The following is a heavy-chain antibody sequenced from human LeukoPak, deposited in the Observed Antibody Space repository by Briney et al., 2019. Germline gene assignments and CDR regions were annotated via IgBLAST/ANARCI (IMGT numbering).Heavy chain of an antibody. Sequence: GGSLRLSCAASGFTFSTYSMNWVRQAPGKGLEWVSYINSSSSTIFYADSVKGRFTISRDDAKNSLYLQMNSLRAEDTAVYYCARGAGFLEWLPEYYFDYWGQGTLVTVSS. CDR1: GFTFSTYS. CDR3: ARGAGFLEWLPEYYFDY. CDR2: INSSSSTI. D-gene: IGHD3-3*01. J-gene: IGHJ4*02. V-gene: IGHV3-48*04.